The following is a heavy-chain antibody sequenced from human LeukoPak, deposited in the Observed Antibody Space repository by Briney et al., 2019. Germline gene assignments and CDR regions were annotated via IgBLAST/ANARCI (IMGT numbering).Heavy chain of an antibody. CDR1: GGSISSYY. V-gene: IGHV4-59*08. CDR2: IYYSGST. J-gene: IGHJ4*02. Sequence: SETLSLTCTVSGGSISSYYWSWIRQPPGKGLEWIGYIYYSGSTNYNPSLKSRVTISVDTSKNQFSLKLSSVTAADTAVYYCARHVDIVATTLDYWGQGTLVTVSS. D-gene: IGHD5-12*01. CDR3: ARHVDIVATTLDY.